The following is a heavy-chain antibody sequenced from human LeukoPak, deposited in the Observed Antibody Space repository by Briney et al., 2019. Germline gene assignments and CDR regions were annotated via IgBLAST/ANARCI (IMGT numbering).Heavy chain of an antibody. CDR1: GGSFSGYY. CDR3: ARDVGAFDI. V-gene: IGHV4-34*01. CDR2: INHSGST. J-gene: IGHJ3*02. Sequence: SKTLSLTCAVYGGSFSGYYWSWIRQPPGKGLEWIGEINHSGSTNYNPSLKSRVTISVDTSKNQFSLKLSSVTAADTAVYYCARDVGAFDIWGQGTMVTVSS.